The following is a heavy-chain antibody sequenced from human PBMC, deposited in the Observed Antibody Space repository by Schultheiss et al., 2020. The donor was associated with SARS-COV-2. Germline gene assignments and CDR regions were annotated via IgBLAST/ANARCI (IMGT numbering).Heavy chain of an antibody. CDR3: AKDIGRVGYYYYGMDV. Sequence: SLKISCAASGFTFSSYEMNWVRQAPGKGLEWVSGISWNSGSIGYADSVKGRFTISRDNAKNSLYLQMNSLRAEDTALYYCAKDIGRVGYYYYGMDVWGQGTTVTVSS. J-gene: IGHJ6*02. CDR2: ISWNSGSI. V-gene: IGHV3-9*01. CDR1: GFTFSSYE.